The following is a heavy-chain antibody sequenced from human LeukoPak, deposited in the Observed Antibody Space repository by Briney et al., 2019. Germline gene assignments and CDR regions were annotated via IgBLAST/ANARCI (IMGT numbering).Heavy chain of an antibody. V-gene: IGHV7-4-1*02. CDR3: ARSGWQQLVNPIDY. J-gene: IGHJ4*02. CDR2: INTNTGNP. D-gene: IGHD6-13*01. CDR1: GYTFTSYA. Sequence: ASVKVSCKASGYTFTSYAMNWVRQAPGQGLEWMGWINTNTGNPTYAQGFTGRFVFSLDPSVSTAYLQISSLKAEDTAVYYCARSGWQQLVNPIDYWGQGTLVTVSS.